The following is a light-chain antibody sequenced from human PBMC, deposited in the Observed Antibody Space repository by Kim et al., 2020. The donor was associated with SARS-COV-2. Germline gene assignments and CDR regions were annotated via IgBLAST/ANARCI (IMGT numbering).Light chain of an antibody. CDR2: RAS. V-gene: IGKV3-15*01. J-gene: IGKJ1*01. CDR3: QQYHDWPQT. Sequence: VSPGERAPPSCRASQGVGSYLAWYQQKPGQAPRLLFYRASTRATGVPARFSGSGSGTEFTLTISSLQSEDFAVYYCQQYHDWPQTFGQGTKVDIK. CDR1: QGVGSY.